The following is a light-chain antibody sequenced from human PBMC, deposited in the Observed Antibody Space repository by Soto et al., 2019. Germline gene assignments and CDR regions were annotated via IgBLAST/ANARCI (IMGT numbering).Light chain of an antibody. CDR1: QSVSSSN. CDR3: QQYNNWPPGT. Sequence: EIGLTQSPGTLSLSPGETATLSCRATQSVSSSNLAWYQQKPGQAPRFLIYGASSRATGIPARFSGSGSGTEFTLTISSLQSGDFAVYYCQQYNNWPPGTFGQGTKVDIK. J-gene: IGKJ1*01. V-gene: IGKV3-15*01. CDR2: GAS.